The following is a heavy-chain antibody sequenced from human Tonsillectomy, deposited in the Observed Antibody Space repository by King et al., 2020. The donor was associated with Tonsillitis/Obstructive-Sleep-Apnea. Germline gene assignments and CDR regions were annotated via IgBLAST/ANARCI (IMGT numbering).Heavy chain of an antibody. CDR1: VFTFDDYG. J-gene: IGHJ3*01. D-gene: IGHD3-16*01. V-gene: IGHV3-20*04. Sequence: VPLVASGGGVVRPGGSLRLSCAASVFTFDDYGLSWVRQAPGQGLEWVSGINWNGGSTGYADSVKGRFTLSRDNAKNSLSLQMNSLRAEDTALYYGESRKKQEEERRGEEEEAGESGGQGTRGT. CDR2: INWNGGST. CDR3: ESRKKQEEERRGEEEEAGES.